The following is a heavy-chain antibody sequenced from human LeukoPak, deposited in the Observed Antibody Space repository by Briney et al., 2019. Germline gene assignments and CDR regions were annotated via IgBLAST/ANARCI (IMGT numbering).Heavy chain of an antibody. D-gene: IGHD3-9*01. CDR1: GFTFSSYA. CDR2: ISRSGGST. Sequence: GGSLRLSCAASGFTFSSYAMSWVRQAPGKGLEWVSGISRSGGSTYYADSVKGRFTISRDNSKNTLYLQMNSLRAEDTAVYYCAKSEGLRYFDWSRGYYFDYWGRGTLVTVSS. CDR3: AKSEGLRYFDWSRGYYFDY. J-gene: IGHJ4*02. V-gene: IGHV3-23*01.